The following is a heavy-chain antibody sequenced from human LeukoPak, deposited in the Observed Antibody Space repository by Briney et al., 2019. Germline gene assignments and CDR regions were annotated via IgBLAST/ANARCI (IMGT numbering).Heavy chain of an antibody. J-gene: IGHJ4*02. CDR1: GTSISGDY. CDR2: VYFTGNT. V-gene: IGHV4-59*08. Sequence: PSETLSLTCTVSGTSISGDYWSWIRQPPGKGLEWIGDVYFTGNTNYNPSLKSRVTISMDTSKNQISLTVPSVTAADTAVYYCARHPFSSPFDFWGQGTLVAVSS. CDR3: ARHPFSSPFDF. D-gene: IGHD2/OR15-2a*01.